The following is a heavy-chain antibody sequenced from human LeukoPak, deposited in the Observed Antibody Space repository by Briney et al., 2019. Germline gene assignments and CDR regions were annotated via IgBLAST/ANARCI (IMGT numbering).Heavy chain of an antibody. V-gene: IGHV1-69*04. D-gene: IGHD5-24*01. CDR2: IMPFLDIT. CDR3: ARDRGGGESWFDP. Sequence: SVKVSCKASGGTFSTYAINWVRQAPGQGLEWMGRIMPFLDITNYAQKFQGRVTITADKSTTTAYMELSSLRSEDTAVYYCARDRGGGESWFDPWGQGTLVTVSS. CDR1: GGTFSTYA. J-gene: IGHJ5*02.